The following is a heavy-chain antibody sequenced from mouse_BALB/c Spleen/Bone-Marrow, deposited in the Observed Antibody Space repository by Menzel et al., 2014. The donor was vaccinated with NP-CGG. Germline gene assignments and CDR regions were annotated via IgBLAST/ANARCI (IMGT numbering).Heavy chain of an antibody. CDR1: GFDFSRYW. V-gene: IGHV4-1*02. CDR2: INPDSSTI. Sequence: EVKLLESGGGLVQPGGSLKLSCAASGFDFSRYWMSWVRQAPGKGLEWIGEINPDSSTINYTPSLKDKFTISGDNAKNTLYLQMSKVRSEDTALYYCARNAYYAMDYWGQGTSVTVSS. J-gene: IGHJ4*01. CDR3: ARNAYYAMDY.